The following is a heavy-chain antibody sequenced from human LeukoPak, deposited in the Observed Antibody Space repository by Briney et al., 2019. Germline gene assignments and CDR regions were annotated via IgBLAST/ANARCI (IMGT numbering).Heavy chain of an antibody. Sequence: GGSPRLSCAASGLTFSSNDMHWVRQATGKGLEWVSGIGTAGDTYYPDSVKGRFTISRENAKSSLFLQMNSLRAGDTAVYYCARGGTQTLSGYYFDNWGQGILVTVSS. CDR2: IGTAGDT. D-gene: IGHD3-16*01. CDR3: ARGGTQTLSGYYFDN. V-gene: IGHV3-13*01. CDR1: GLTFSSND. J-gene: IGHJ4*02.